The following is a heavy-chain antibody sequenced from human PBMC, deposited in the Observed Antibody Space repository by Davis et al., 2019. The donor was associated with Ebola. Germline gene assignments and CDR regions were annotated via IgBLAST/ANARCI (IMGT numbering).Heavy chain of an antibody. Sequence: GESLKISCQGSGYSFTSYWISWVRQMPGKGLGWMGRIDPSDSYTNYSPSFQGHVTISADKSISTAYLQWSSLKASDTAMYYCARNLEPLPWDVWGQGTTVTVSS. CDR1: GYSFTSYW. D-gene: IGHD1-1*01. CDR2: IDPSDSYT. J-gene: IGHJ6*02. V-gene: IGHV5-10-1*01. CDR3: ARNLEPLPWDV.